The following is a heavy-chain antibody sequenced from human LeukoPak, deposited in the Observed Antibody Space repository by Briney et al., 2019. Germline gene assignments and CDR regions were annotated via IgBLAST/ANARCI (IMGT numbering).Heavy chain of an antibody. CDR2: INPSGGST. V-gene: IGHV1-46*01. Sequence: ASVKVSCKASGYTFSNYYMHWVRQAPGQGLEWMGKINPSGGSTSHAQKFQGRVTMTRDTSTRTVYMELSSLRSEDTAVYYCARPSPHFGVVTITYYYYYYMDVWGKGTTVTVSS. D-gene: IGHD3-3*01. J-gene: IGHJ6*03. CDR1: GYTFSNYY. CDR3: ARPSPHFGVVTITYYYYYYMDV.